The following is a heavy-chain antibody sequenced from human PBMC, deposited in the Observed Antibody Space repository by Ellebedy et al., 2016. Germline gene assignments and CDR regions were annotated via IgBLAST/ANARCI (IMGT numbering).Heavy chain of an antibody. Sequence: ASVKVSCXASGYTFTSYAMHWVRQPPGQRLEWMGWINAGNGNTKYSQKFQGRVTITRDTSASTVYMELSSLRSEDTAVYYCARAHYGSGSSPTEGMDVWGQGTTVTVSS. V-gene: IGHV1-3*01. J-gene: IGHJ6*02. CDR2: INAGNGNT. CDR3: ARAHYGSGSSPTEGMDV. CDR1: GYTFTSYA. D-gene: IGHD3-10*01.